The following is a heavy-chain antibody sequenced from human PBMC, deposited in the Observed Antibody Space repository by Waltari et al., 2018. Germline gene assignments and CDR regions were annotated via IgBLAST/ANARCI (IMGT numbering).Heavy chain of an antibody. CDR2: IRPHNGNT. D-gene: IGHD5-18*01. CDR3: GRDRGVDTVWF. V-gene: IGHV1-18*01. CDR1: GYTYTADG. Sequence: QVQLVQSGTEVKKPGASVKVTCKASGYTYTADGLSWVRHAPGQGLEWMGWIRPHNGNTKYLQKFQGRVTMTTDTSTRTAYMELRSLRSDDTAVYYCGRDRGVDTVWFWGQGTLVTVSS. J-gene: IGHJ4*02.